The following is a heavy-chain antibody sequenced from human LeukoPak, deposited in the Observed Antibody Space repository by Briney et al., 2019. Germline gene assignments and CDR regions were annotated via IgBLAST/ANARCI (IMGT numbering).Heavy chain of an antibody. J-gene: IGHJ4*02. CDR1: GGSISSYY. Sequence: SETLSLTCTVSGGSISSYYWSWIRQPPGKGLEWIGYIYYSGSTNYNPSLKSRVTISVDKSKNQFSLKLSSVTAADTAVYYCARDLGSGSYHFDYWGQGTLVTVSS. V-gene: IGHV4-59*12. CDR2: IYYSGST. CDR3: ARDLGSGSYHFDY. D-gene: IGHD3-10*01.